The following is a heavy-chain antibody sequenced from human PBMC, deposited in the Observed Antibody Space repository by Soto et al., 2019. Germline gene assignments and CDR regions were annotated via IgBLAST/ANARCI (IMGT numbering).Heavy chain of an antibody. J-gene: IGHJ6*02. V-gene: IGHV1-18*01. D-gene: IGHD3-22*01. CDR2: ISAYNGNK. CDR1: GYTFTSYG. Sequence: QVQLVQSGAEVKKPGASVKVSCKASGYTFTSYGISWVRQAPGQGLEWMGWISAYNGNKNYALQLQGRVTMTTDTSTSTGYMELRSLRSDDTAVYYCARDWYYCDGWYYYGMDVWGQGTTVTVSS. CDR3: ARDWYYCDGWYYYGMDV.